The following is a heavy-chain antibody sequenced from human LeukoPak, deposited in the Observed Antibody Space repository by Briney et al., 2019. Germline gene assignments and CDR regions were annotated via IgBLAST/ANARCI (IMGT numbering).Heavy chain of an antibody. V-gene: IGHV1-18*01. CDR2: ISAYNGNT. D-gene: IGHD6-13*01. CDR1: GNTFTSYG. CDR3: ARDMKLVHYYYYGMDV. J-gene: IGHJ6*02. Sequence: ASVKVSCKASGNTFTSYGISWVRQAPGQGLEWMGWISAYNGNTNYAQKLQGRVTMTTDTSTSTAYMELRSLRSDDTAVYYCARDMKLVHYYYYGMDVWGQGTTVTVSS.